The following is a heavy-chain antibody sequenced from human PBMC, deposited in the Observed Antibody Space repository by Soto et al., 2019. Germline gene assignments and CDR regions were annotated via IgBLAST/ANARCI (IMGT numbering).Heavy chain of an antibody. CDR2: IRSRGTST. CDR3: ARYWLISVVPSPIGWFDP. V-gene: IGHV3-11*01. Sequence: PGGSLRLSCAASGFTSSDYYMSWVRQVPGKGLEWISHIRSRGTSTWYAESVKGRFTISRDNSKNSLYLQMNSLRAEDTAVYYCARYWLISVVPSPIGWFDPWGQGTLVTVSS. D-gene: IGHD2-8*02. J-gene: IGHJ5*02. CDR1: GFTSSDYY.